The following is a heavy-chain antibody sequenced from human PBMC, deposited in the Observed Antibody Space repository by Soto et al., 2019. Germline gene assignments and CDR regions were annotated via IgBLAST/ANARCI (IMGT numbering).Heavy chain of an antibody. J-gene: IGHJ6*01. CDR3: ARERHYYYGMDV. CDR2: ISYDGSNK. Sequence: PGGSLRLSCAASGFTFSSYAMHGVRQAPGKGLEWVAVISYDGSNKYYADSVKGRFTISRDNSKNTLYLQMNSLRAEDTAVYYCARERHYYYGMDVWGQGTTVTVSS. V-gene: IGHV3-30-3*01. CDR1: GFTFSSYA.